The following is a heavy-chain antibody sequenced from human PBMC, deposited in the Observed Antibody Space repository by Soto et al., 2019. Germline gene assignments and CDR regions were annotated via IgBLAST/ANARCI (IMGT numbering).Heavy chain of an antibody. J-gene: IGHJ6*03. V-gene: IGHV1-8*01. CDR2: MNPNSGNT. Sequence: QVPLVQSGAEVKKPGASVKVSCKASGYTFTSYDINWVRQATGQGLEWMGWMNPNSGNTGYAQKFQGRVTMTRNTPISTAYMELSSLRSEDTAVYYCARESAIFGVVRSYYYYYMDVWGKGTTVTVSS. CDR1: GYTFTSYD. D-gene: IGHD3-3*01. CDR3: ARESAIFGVVRSYYYYYMDV.